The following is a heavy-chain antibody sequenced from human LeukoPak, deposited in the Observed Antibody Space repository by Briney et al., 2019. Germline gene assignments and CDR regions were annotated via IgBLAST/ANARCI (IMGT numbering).Heavy chain of an antibody. V-gene: IGHV4-31*03. CDR2: IYYSGNT. J-gene: IGHJ1*01. CDR3: ARLEIEVTMIGFEH. CDR1: GGSLRSGRYY. D-gene: IGHD3-22*01. Sequence: SETLSLTCTVSGGSLRSGRYYWSWIRQHPGKGLEWIGNIYYSGNTYYNPSLKSRVTISVDTSKNQFSLKLSSVTAADTAVYYCARLEIEVTMIGFEHWGQGSLVTVSS.